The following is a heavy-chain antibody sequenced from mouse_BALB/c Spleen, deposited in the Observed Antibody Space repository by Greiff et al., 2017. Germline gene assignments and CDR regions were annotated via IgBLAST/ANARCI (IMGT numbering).Heavy chain of an antibody. V-gene: IGHV5-6*01. Sequence: EVNVVESGGDLVKPGGSLKLSCAASGFTFSSYGMSWVRQTPDKRLEWVATISSGGSYTYYPDSVKGRFTISRDNAKNTLYLQMSSLKSEDTAMYYCARLYGNYPYYYAMDYWGQGTSVTVSS. CDR3: ARLYGNYPYYYAMDY. D-gene: IGHD2-1*01. J-gene: IGHJ4*01. CDR2: ISSGGSYT. CDR1: GFTFSSYG.